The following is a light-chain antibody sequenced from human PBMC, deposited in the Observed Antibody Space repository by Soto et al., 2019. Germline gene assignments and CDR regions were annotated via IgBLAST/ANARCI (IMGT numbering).Light chain of an antibody. V-gene: IGKV4-1*01. CDR2: WAS. CDR1: QSVLYSFNIKNY. Sequence: DIVMTQSPDSLAVSLGERATINCRSSQSVLYSFNIKNYLGWYQQKPGQAPKLLIYWASTRESGVPDRFSGSGSGTDFTLTISSLQAEDVAVYYCQHYYSDPPWTFGQGTKVEIK. J-gene: IGKJ1*01. CDR3: QHYYSDPPWT.